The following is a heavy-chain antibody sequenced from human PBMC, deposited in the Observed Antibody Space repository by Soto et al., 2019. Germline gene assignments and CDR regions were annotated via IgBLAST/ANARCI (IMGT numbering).Heavy chain of an antibody. CDR3: ARTTRGWLGELGFDP. J-gene: IGHJ5*02. CDR2: IYYSGST. Sequence: QVQLQESGPGLVKPSETLSLTCTVSGGSISSDYWSWIRQPPGKGLEWIGYIYYSGSTNYSPSLKIRVIISVDTSKKQFSLKLSSVTAADTAVYYCARTTRGWLGELGFDPWGQGTLVTVSS. CDR1: GGSISSDY. D-gene: IGHD1-1*01. V-gene: IGHV4-59*08.